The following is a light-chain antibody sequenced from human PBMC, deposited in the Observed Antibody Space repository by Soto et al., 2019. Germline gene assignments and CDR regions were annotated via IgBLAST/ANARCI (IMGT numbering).Light chain of an antibody. CDR2: GAS. CDR1: QGLSSW. Sequence: DIQMTQSPSSVSASVGDRVTITCRASQGLSSWLAWYQQKPGKVPKLLIYGASSLQSGAPSRFSGSGSGTDFTLTISSLQPEDFATYYCQQANNFPLTFGGGTKVEI. CDR3: QQANNFPLT. J-gene: IGKJ4*01. V-gene: IGKV1D-12*01.